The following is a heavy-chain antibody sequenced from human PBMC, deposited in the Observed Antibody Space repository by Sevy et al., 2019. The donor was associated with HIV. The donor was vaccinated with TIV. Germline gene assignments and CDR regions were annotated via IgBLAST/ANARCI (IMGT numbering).Heavy chain of an antibody. Sequence: GESLKISCAVSGFSFDSYGMTWVRQAPGKGLEWVSGISGSGTRTYYAASVKGRFIISRDNSKNTLYLQMNSVRSEDTAIFYCAKGGGGHYDPDEIGYYFYYYNMDVWGKGTTVTVSS. CDR2: ISGSGTRT. D-gene: IGHD3-22*01. CDR1: GFSFDSYG. J-gene: IGHJ6*03. V-gene: IGHV3-23*01. CDR3: AKGGGGHYDPDEIGYYFYYYNMDV.